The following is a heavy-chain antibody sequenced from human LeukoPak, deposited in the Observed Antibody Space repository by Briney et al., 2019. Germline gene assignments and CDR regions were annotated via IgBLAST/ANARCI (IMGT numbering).Heavy chain of an antibody. V-gene: IGHV3-23*01. CDR1: GFTFSTYV. D-gene: IGHD6-6*01. Sequence: GGSLRLSCAASGFTFSTYVMSWARQVPGKGLEWVSAIRGSDDRKYYADSVKGRFTISRDNSKRTLFLQMNSLRAEDTAVYYCAIFSSSLVNVWGKGTTVTVSS. CDR2: IRGSDDRK. CDR3: AIFSSSLVNV. J-gene: IGHJ6*04.